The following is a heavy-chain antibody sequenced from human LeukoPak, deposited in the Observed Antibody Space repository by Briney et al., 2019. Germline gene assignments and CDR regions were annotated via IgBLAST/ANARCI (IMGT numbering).Heavy chain of an antibody. CDR2: INPSIGSI. D-gene: IGHD3-10*01. CDR3: ARRGYFYGSGSYYPLDS. CDR1: GYTFTSYY. V-gene: IGHV1-46*01. J-gene: IGHJ4*02. Sequence: GASVKVSCKASGYTFTSYYMHWVRQAHGQGLEWMGVINPSIGSISYAQKFQGRVTMTRDTSTSTVYMELSRLRSEDTAVYFCARRGYFYGSGSYYPLDSWGQGTLVTVSS.